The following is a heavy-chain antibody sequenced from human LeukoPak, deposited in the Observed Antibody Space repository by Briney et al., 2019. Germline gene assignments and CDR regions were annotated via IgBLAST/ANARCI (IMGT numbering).Heavy chain of an antibody. CDR1: GDSVSRRDSY. CDR3: ARRRYYDGSGYLE. CDR2: IYYSGRT. J-gene: IGHJ1*01. Sequence: PSETLSLTCSVSGDSVSRRDSYWAWIRQPPGRGLEWIGPIYYSGRTYYSPSLKSRVTMSVDPSNNQFSLTLRPVTAADTAVYYCARRRYYDGSGYLEWGQGTLLSVSS. V-gene: IGHV4-39*01. D-gene: IGHD3-22*01.